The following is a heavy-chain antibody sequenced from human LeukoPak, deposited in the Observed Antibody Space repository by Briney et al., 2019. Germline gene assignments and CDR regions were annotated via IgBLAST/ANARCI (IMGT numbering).Heavy chain of an antibody. J-gene: IGHJ4*02. CDR3: AREREGIVVPAAPTYFDY. D-gene: IGHD2-2*01. CDR1: GGSISSYY. V-gene: IGHV4-4*07. CDR2: IYTSGST. Sequence: SETLPLTCTVSGGSISSYYWSWIRQPAGKGLEWIGRIYTSGSTNYNPSLKSRVTMSVDTSKNQFSLKLSSVTAADTAVYYCAREREGIVVPAAPTYFDYWGQGTLVTVSS.